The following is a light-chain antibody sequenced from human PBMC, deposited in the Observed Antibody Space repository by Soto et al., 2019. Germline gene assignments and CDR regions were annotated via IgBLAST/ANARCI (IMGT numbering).Light chain of an antibody. Sequence: QSALNQPPSASGSPGQSVTLSCTGTSSDVGGYNYVSWYQQHPGRAPKIMIYEVNKRAPGVPDRFWGSKSGNTASLTISGLQAEDEAEYHCCSYAGTYYVFGTGTKLTVL. CDR3: CSYAGTYYV. J-gene: IGLJ1*01. CDR1: SSDVGGYNY. CDR2: EVN. V-gene: IGLV2-8*01.